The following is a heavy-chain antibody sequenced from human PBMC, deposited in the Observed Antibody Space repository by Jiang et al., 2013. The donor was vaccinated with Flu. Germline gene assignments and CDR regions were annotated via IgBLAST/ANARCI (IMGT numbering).Heavy chain of an antibody. V-gene: IGHV6-1*01. Sequence: SQTLSLTCAISGDSVSSNSAAWNWIRQSPSRGLEWLGRTYYRSKWYNDYAVSVKSRITINPDTSKNQFSLQLNSVTPEDTAVYYCARDRTVTTRVIMRGAFDIWGQGTMVTVSS. D-gene: IGHD3-16*02. J-gene: IGHJ3*02. CDR3: ARDRTVTTRVIMRGAFDI. CDR2: TYYRSKWYN. CDR1: GDSVSSNSAA.